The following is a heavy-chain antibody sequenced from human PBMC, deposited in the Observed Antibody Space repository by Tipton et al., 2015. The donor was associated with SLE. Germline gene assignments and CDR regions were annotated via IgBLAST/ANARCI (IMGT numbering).Heavy chain of an antibody. CDR2: IDPSDSYT. J-gene: IGHJ4*02. V-gene: IGHV5-10-1*01. CDR1: GYSFTSYW. CDR3: AKESDYLATVAEFDY. D-gene: IGHD6-19*01. Sequence: QLVQSGAEVKKPGESLRISCKGSGYSFTSYWISWVRQMPGKGLEWMGRIDPSDSYTNYSPSFQGHVTISADKSISTAYLQWSSLKASDTAMYYCAKESDYLATVAEFDYWGQGTLVTVSS.